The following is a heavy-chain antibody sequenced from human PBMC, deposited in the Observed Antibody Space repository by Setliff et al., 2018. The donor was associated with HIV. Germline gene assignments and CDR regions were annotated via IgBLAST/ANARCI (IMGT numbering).Heavy chain of an antibody. D-gene: IGHD3-16*01. CDR3: ARAGDWGSRYGYYCLDV. J-gene: IGHJ6*03. CDR1: GYNFTSHD. CDR2: MNPKSGNT. Sequence: ASVKVSCNASGYNFTSHDLNWVRQAPGHGLEWMGWMNPKSGNTGYARKFQGRVTMTRKPSISTAYMELRSLRSEDTAVYYCARAGDWGSRYGYYCLDVWGKGTTVTVSS. V-gene: IGHV1-8*01.